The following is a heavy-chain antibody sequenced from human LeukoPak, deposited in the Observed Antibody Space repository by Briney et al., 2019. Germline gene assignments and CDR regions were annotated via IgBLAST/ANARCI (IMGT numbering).Heavy chain of an antibody. J-gene: IGHJ3*02. Sequence: GGIIPIFGTANYAQKFQGRVTITTDESTSTAYMEVSSLRSEDTAVYYCATMGTTTAAFDIWGQGTLVSVSS. D-gene: IGHD4-17*01. CDR2: IIPIFGTA. CDR3: ATMGTTTAAFDI. V-gene: IGHV1-69*05.